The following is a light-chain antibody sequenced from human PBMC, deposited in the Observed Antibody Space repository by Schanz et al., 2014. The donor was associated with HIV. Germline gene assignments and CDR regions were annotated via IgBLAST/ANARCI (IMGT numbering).Light chain of an antibody. Sequence: ETVLTQSPGSLSLSPGERATLSCRASQSLGGSQLAWYQHKPGQAPRLLIYGASNRATGIPDRFSGGGSGTDFTLTISRLEPEDFAVYYCQQYGSSPSRITFGQGTRLDIK. J-gene: IGKJ5*01. CDR3: QQYGSSPSRIT. V-gene: IGKV3-20*01. CDR1: QSLGGSQ. CDR2: GAS.